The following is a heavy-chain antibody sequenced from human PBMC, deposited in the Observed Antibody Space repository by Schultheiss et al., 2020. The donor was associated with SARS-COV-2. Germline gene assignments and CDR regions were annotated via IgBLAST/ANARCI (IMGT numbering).Heavy chain of an antibody. V-gene: IGHV4-59*01. CDR1: GGSISSYY. Sequence: SETLSLTCTVSGGSISSYYWSWIRQPPGKGLEWIGYIYYSGSTYYNPSLKSRVTISVDTSKNQFSLKLSSVTAADTAVYYCARRTVTTGYFDYWGQGTLVTVSS. CDR3: ARRTVTTGYFDY. CDR2: IYYSGST. J-gene: IGHJ4*02. D-gene: IGHD4-17*01.